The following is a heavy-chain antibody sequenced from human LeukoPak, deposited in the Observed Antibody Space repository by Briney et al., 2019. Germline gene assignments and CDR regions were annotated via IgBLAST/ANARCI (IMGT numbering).Heavy chain of an antibody. CDR2: IYYSGST. CDR3: ANSDIVATPYYYYYYYMDV. V-gene: IGHV4-59*01. J-gene: IGHJ6*03. D-gene: IGHD5-12*01. CDR1: GGSISSYY. Sequence: SETLSLTCTVSGGSISSYYWSWIRQPPGKGLEWIGYIYYSGSTNYNPSLKSRVTISVDTSKNQFSLKLSSVTAADTAVYYCANSDIVATPYYYYYYYMDVWGKGTTVTVSS.